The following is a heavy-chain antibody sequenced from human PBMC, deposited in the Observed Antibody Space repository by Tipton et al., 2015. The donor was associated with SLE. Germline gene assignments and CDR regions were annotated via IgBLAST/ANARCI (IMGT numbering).Heavy chain of an antibody. CDR3: ARDTGDAFDI. J-gene: IGHJ3*02. Sequence: TLSLTCTVSGGSISSGGYYWSWIRQPPGKGLEWIGYIYYSGSTNYNPSLKSRVTISVDTSKNQFSLKLSSVTAADTAVYYCARDTGDAFDIWGQGTMVTVSS. CDR1: GGSISSGGYY. CDR2: IYYSGST. V-gene: IGHV4-61*08.